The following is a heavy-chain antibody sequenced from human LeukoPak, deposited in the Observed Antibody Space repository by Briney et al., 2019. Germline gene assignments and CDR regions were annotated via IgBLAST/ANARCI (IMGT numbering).Heavy chain of an antibody. CDR2: IYSGGST. J-gene: IGHJ4*02. D-gene: IGHD1-1*01. CDR1: GFTVSSNH. CDR3: ARGPAGYN. V-gene: IGHV3-53*01. Sequence: GGSLRLSCAASGFTVSSNHMSWVRQAPGKGLEWVSVIYSGGSTDYADSVKGRFTISRDILKNTLYLQMNSLRAEDTAVYYCARGPAGYNWGQGTLGTVSS.